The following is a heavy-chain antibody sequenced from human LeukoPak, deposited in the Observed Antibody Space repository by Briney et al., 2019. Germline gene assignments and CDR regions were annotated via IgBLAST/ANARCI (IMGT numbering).Heavy chain of an antibody. CDR3: AKLPTIRGEAPDY. D-gene: IGHD7-27*01. V-gene: IGHV3-23*01. J-gene: IGHJ4*02. Sequence: GGSLRLSCAASGFTFISYAMSWVRQAPGKGLEWVSAISGSGGSTYYADSVKGRFTISRDNSKNTLYLQMNSLRAEDTAVYYCAKLPTIRGEAPDYWGRGTLVTVSS. CDR2: ISGSGGST. CDR1: GFTFISYA.